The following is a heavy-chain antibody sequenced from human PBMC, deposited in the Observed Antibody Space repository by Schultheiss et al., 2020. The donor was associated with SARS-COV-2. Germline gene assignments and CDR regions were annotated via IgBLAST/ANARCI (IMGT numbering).Heavy chain of an antibody. J-gene: IGHJ6*02. V-gene: IGHV3-7*01. CDR3: AKDMANYLSMVHVQGVRYYYYYGMDV. CDR2: IKQDGSEK. CDR1: GFTFSSYS. D-gene: IGHD3-10*02. Sequence: GGSLRLSCAASGFTFSSYSMNWVRQAPGKGLEWVANIKQDGSEKYYVDSVKGRFTISRDNAKNSLYLQMNSLRAEDTAVYYCAKDMANYLSMVHVQGVRYYYYYGMDVWGQGTTVTVSS.